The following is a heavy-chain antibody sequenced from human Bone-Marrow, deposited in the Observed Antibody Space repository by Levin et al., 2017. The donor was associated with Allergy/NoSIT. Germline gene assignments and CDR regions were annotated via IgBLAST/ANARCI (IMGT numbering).Heavy chain of an antibody. J-gene: IGHJ6*02. CDR1: GFSFGDYY. D-gene: IGHD6-19*01. CDR3: AIYDSGGFYDYYYAMDV. V-gene: IGHV3-11*01. Sequence: PGGSLRLSCAASGFSFGDYYMSWVRQAPGKGLEWLAFMGTTGSTVYYADSVKGRFSISRDNARNTLFLQMTSLRADDSAVYYCAIYDSGGFYDYYYAMDVWGQGSTVAVS. CDR2: MGTTGSTV.